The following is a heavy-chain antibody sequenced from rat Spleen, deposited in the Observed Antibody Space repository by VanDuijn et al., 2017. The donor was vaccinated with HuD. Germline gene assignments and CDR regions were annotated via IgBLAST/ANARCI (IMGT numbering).Heavy chain of an antibody. CDR2: ISPSGNYT. V-gene: IGHV5S13*01. J-gene: IGHJ3*01. CDR1: GFTFSNYG. CDR3: ATTPGRPFAY. D-gene: IGHD5-1*01. Sequence: EVQLVESGGDLVQPGRSLKLSCAASGFTFSNYGMAWVRQAPTKGLEWVASISPSGNYTNYRDSVKGRFTISRDKAKTTLYLKLDSLRSEDTATYYCATTPGRPFAYWGQGTLVTVSS.